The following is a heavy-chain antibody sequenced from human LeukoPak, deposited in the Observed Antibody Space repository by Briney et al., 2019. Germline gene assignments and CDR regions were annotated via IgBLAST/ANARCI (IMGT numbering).Heavy chain of an antibody. J-gene: IGHJ4*02. V-gene: IGHV3-9*01. CDR1: GFTFDDYA. CDR3: AKDIGYGDYHYFDY. D-gene: IGHD4-17*01. CDR2: ISWNSGSI. Sequence: GGSLRLSCAASGFTFDDYAMHWVRQAPGKGLEWVSGISWNSGSIGYADSVKSRFTISRDNAKNSLYLQMNSLRAEDTALYYCAKDIGYGDYHYFDYWGQGTLVTVSS.